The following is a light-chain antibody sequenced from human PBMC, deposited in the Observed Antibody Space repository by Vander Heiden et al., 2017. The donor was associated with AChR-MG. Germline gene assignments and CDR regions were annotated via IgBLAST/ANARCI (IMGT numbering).Light chain of an antibody. CDR2: AAS. CDR1: QSISSY. CDR3: QQRYSTRWT. V-gene: IGKV1-39*01. J-gene: IGKJ1*01. Sequence: IQMTQSPSSLSASVGDRVTITCRASQSISSYLNWYQQKPGKAPKLLIYAASRLQSGVPSRFSGSGSGTDFTLTISSLQPEDFATYYCQQRYSTRWTFDQGTKVEIK.